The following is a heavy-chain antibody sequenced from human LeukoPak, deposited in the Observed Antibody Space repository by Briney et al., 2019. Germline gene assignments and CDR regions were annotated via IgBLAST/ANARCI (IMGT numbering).Heavy chain of an antibody. CDR1: GFTFSNYA. D-gene: IGHD3-10*01. CDR3: AKVPYSDYGSWRPPFMDV. J-gene: IGHJ6*02. Sequence: GGSLRLSCAASGFTFSNYAMSGVRQAPGRGQECVSTISNSGGNTYYADSVKGRFTISRDNSNDAPSLHMSSLRAEDTAIHYCAKVPYSDYGSWRPPFMDVWGQGTTVAVSS. V-gene: IGHV3-23*01. CDR2: ISNSGGNT.